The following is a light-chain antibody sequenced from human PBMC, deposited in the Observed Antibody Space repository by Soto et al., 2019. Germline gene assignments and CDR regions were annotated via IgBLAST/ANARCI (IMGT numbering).Light chain of an antibody. CDR2: WAS. J-gene: IGKJ4*01. CDR1: QSLLSTSDNKNY. Sequence: DIVMAQSPASLAVSLGERATVNCRSSQSLLSTSDNKNYLAWYQHKPGQPPKALIYWASTRESGVPERFSGSGSGTEFSLTINSLQAEDVAVYYCQQYGSSPPLTFGGGTKVEIK. V-gene: IGKV4-1*01. CDR3: QQYGSSPPLT.